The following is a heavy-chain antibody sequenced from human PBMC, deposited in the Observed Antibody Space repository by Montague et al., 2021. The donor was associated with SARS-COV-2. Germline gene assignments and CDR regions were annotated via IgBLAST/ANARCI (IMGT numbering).Heavy chain of an antibody. CDR1: GDSVSSNIAT. Sequence: CAISGDSVSSNIATWNWIRQSPSRGLEWLGRTYYRSKWYIDYAVSVKSRVIINPDTSNNRISLQLNSVTPEDTAGYYCARAYCGGDCYFYWYFDLWGRGTLVTVSS. CDR3: ARAYCGGDCYFYWYFDL. J-gene: IGHJ2*01. CDR2: TYYRSKWYI. V-gene: IGHV6-1*01. D-gene: IGHD2-21*02.